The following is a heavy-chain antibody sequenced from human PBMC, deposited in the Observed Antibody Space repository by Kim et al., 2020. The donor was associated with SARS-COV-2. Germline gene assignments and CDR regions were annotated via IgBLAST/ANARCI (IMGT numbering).Heavy chain of an antibody. CDR3: AGDIGYGGFPGKGGFDY. D-gene: IGHD4-17*01. V-gene: IGHV3-11*06. J-gene: IGHJ4*02. Sequence: VQGRVTISRENAKNALSLQMNSLGAEDTAVYYCAGDIGYGGFPGKGGFDYWGQGTLVTVSS.